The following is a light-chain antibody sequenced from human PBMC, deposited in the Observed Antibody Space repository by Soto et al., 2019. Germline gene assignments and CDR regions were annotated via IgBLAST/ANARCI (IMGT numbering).Light chain of an antibody. J-gene: IGLJ2*01. CDR3: AAWDDSLSAVV. CDR1: SSNIGSNY. Sequence: QSVVTQPPSASGTPGQRVTISCSGSSSNIGSNYVYWYQQLPGTAPKLIIYRNNQRPSGVPDRFSGSKYGTSASLASSGLRSEDEADYYCAAWDDSLSAVVFGGGTQLTLL. V-gene: IGLV1-47*01. CDR2: RNN.